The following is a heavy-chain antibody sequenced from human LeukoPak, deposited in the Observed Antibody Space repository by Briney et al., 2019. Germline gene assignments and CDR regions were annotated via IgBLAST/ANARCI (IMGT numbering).Heavy chain of an antibody. V-gene: IGHV4-39*01. D-gene: IGHD7-27*01. CDR3: ARWLTGYRYFEY. CDR2: IYHSGHT. Sequence: SETLSLTCTVSGGSITIISYYWGWVRQPPGKGLEWIGSIYHSGHTYYNPSLKSRVTIFVDTSQNQFSLKLSSVTAADTAVYYCARWLTGYRYFEYWGQGTLVTVSS. J-gene: IGHJ4*02. CDR1: GGSITIISYY.